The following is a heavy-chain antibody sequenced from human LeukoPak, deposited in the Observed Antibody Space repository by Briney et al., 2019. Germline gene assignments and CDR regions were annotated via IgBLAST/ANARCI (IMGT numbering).Heavy chain of an antibody. CDR2: ISGSGGST. D-gene: IGHD6-13*01. V-gene: IGHV3-23*01. CDR1: GFTFSSYA. Sequence: PGGSLRLSCAASGFTFSSYAMSWVRQAPGKGLEWVSAISGSGGSTYYADSVKGRFTISRDNSKNTLYLQMNSLRAEDTAVYYCAKFVTMWQQLVPGAFDIWGQGTMVTVSS. J-gene: IGHJ3*02. CDR3: AKFVTMWQQLVPGAFDI.